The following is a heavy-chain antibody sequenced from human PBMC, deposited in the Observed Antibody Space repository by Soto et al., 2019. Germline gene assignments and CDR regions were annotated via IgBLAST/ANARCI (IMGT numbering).Heavy chain of an antibody. CDR3: GVPGRVDPCNFDY. V-gene: IGHV3-30-3*01. J-gene: IGHJ4*02. D-gene: IGHD2-15*01. CDR1: GLTSGSYS. Sequence: GGSLRPSWAASGLTSGSYSMHWVRQAPGKGLGWVAVISYDGSNKYYADSVEGRFTISRDNSKNTPYLQMNSLRAEDTAVYYCGVPGRVDPCNFDYWGKGTLVTVSS. CDR2: ISYDGSNK.